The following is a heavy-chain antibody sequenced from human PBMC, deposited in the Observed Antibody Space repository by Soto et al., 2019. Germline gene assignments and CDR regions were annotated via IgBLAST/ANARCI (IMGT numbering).Heavy chain of an antibody. CDR3: ARDTAYCSGGSCYG. J-gene: IGHJ4*02. D-gene: IGHD2-15*01. V-gene: IGHV1-18*01. CDR2: ISAYNGNT. CDR1: GYTFTSYG. Sequence: QVQLVQSGAEVKKPGASVKVSCKASGYTFTSYGISWVRQAPGQGLEWMGWISAYNGNTNYAQKLQGRVTMTTDTTKSTADRELRNLTSAETAVYYSARDTAYCSGGSCYGWGKGNLVTVSS.